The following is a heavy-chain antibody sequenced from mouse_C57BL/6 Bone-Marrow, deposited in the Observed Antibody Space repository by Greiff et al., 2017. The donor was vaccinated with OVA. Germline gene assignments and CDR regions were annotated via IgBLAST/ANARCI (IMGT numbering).Heavy chain of an antibody. V-gene: IGHV5-9*01. CDR3: ARHWPFIEDWYFGV. D-gene: IGHD1-1*01. Sequence: EVMLVESGGGLVKPGGSLKLSCAASGFTFSSYTMSWVRQTPEKRLEWVATISGGGGNTYYPDSVKGRFTISRDNAKNTLYLQMSSLRSEDTALYYVARHWPFIEDWYFGVWGTGATVTVSS. CDR1: GFTFSSYT. CDR2: ISGGGGNT. J-gene: IGHJ1*03.